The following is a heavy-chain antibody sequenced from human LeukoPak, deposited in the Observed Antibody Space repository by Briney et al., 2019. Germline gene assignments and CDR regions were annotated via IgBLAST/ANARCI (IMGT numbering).Heavy chain of an antibody. D-gene: IGHD5-12*01. J-gene: IGHJ4*02. V-gene: IGHV3-21*01. CDR3: ATRYDPRNEGKSGYDFYFDY. CDR1: GFAFSSYT. Sequence: GGSLSLSCTASGFAFSSYTMNWVRQSPGKGLEWVSSISGSSRYIWYADSLKGRFTISRDNAKNSLYLHMNSLRAEDTAVYYCATRYDPRNEGKSGYDFYFDYWGQGTLVTVSS. CDR2: ISGSSRYI.